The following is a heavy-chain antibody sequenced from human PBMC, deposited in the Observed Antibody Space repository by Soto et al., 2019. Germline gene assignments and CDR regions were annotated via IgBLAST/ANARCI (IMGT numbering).Heavy chain of an antibody. Sequence: QGQLLQSGAEVKKPGSSGKVSCKASGGTFSSYAISGVRQAPGQGLEGMGGIIPIFGTANYAQKVQGRVTINAYESTSTVYMERSSLRAEDTAVYYCARDNQQCLFRGMDVWGQGTTVTVSS. CDR2: IIPIFGTA. D-gene: IGHD6-19*01. V-gene: IGHV1-69*01. CDR3: ARDNQQCLFRGMDV. J-gene: IGHJ6*02. CDR1: GGTFSSYA.